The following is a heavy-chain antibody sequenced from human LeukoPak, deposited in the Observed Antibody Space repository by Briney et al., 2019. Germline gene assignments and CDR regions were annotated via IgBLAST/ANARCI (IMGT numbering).Heavy chain of an antibody. CDR1: GYTFTSYG. Sequence: EASVKVSCKASGYTFTSYGISWVRQAPGQGLEWMGWISAYNGNTNYAQKLQGRVTMTTDTSTSTAYMELRSLRSDDTAVYYCARGRGDYSNYGLRVYYYYYMDVWGKGTTVTVSS. CDR3: ARGRGDYSNYGLRVYYYYYMDV. J-gene: IGHJ6*03. D-gene: IGHD4-11*01. V-gene: IGHV1-18*01. CDR2: ISAYNGNT.